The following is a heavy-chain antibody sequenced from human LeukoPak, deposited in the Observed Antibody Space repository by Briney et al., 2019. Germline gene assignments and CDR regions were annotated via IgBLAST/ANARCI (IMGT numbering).Heavy chain of an antibody. J-gene: IGHJ4*02. Sequence: GGSLRLSCTASTFTLNNYWMSWGRQAPGKGLEWVANIKQDGSEKYHVDSVKGRFTISRDNAKNSLYLQMNSLRAEDTAVYYCASRAGYTGSWSAFDYWGQGTLVTVSS. CDR2: IKQDGSEK. CDR3: ASRAGYTGSWSAFDY. CDR1: TFTLNNYW. V-gene: IGHV3-7*05. D-gene: IGHD6-13*01.